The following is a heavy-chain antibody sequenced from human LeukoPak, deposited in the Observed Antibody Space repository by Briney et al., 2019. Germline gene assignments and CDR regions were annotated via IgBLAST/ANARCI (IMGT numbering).Heavy chain of an antibody. Sequence: GGSLRLSCAASGFTFSRYEMNWVRQAPGKGRECVSYISSSGSTIYYADSVKGRFTISRDNAKNSLYLLMNSLRAEDTSVYYCARGPLGGDHYFDYWGQGTLVTVSS. CDR3: ARGPLGGDHYFDY. V-gene: IGHV3-48*03. CDR1: GFTFSRYE. J-gene: IGHJ4*02. CDR2: ISSSGSTI. D-gene: IGHD3-16*01.